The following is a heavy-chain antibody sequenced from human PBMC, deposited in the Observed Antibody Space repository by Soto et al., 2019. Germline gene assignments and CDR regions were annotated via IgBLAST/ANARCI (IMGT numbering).Heavy chain of an antibody. CDR3: ARESCLTYDILTGCLPGEYYDSSGYYGPLDY. D-gene: IGHD3-22*01. CDR1: GFTFSSYA. V-gene: IGHV3-30-3*01. CDR2: ISYDGSNK. J-gene: IGHJ4*02. Sequence: PGGSLRLSCAASGFTFSSYAMHWVRQAPGKGLEWVAVISYDGSNKYYADSVKGRFTISRDNSKNTLYLQMNSLRAEGTAMYYCARESCLTYDILTGCLPGEYYDSSGYYGPLDYWGQGTLVTVSS.